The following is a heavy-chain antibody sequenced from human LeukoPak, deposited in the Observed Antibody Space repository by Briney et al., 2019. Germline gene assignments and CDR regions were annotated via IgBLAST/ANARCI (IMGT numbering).Heavy chain of an antibody. CDR3: AIGLHDAFDI. CDR2: IYHSGST. CDR1: GGSISSGGYS. J-gene: IGHJ3*02. V-gene: IGHV4-30-2*01. Sequence: PSETLSLTCAVSGGSISSGGYSWRWIRQPPGKGLEWIVYIYHSGSTYYNPSLKSRVTISVDRSKNQFSLKLSSVTAADTAVYYCAIGLHDAFDIWGQGTMVTVSS. D-gene: IGHD4-11*01.